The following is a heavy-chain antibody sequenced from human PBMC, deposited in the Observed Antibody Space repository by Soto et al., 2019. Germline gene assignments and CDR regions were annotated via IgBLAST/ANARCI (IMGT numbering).Heavy chain of an antibody. V-gene: IGHV3-23*01. D-gene: IGHD1-1*01. CDR1: GFTFSRYA. CDR3: ASTPIPITTGTSHIDY. CDR2: IGGGGRST. J-gene: IGHJ4*02. Sequence: GGSLRLSCVASGFTFSRYAMSWFRQAPGKGLEWVSTIGGGGRSTYYADSVKGRFTISRDNSKNTLYLQMNSLRAEDTAVYYCASTPIPITTGTSHIDYWGQGSLVTVSS.